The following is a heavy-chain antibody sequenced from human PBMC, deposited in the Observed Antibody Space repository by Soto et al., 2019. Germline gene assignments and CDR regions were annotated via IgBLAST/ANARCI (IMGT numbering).Heavy chain of an antibody. D-gene: IGHD2-8*01. J-gene: IGHJ6*02. Sequence: QVQLVQSGAEVKKPGASVKVSCKASGYTFASYGISWVRQAPGQGLEWMGWISAYNGNTNYAQKFQGRVTMTTDTSTSTAYMELRSLRSDDRAVYYCAVGGDYCTKVALSFYGMDVWRQGTRVTVSS. CDR1: GYTFASYG. V-gene: IGHV1-18*01. CDR3: AVGGDYCTKVALSFYGMDV. CDR2: ISAYNGNT.